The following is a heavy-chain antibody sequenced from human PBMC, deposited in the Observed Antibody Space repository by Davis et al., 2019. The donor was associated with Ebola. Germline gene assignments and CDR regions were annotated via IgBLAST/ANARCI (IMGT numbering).Heavy chain of an antibody. Sequence: GSLRLSCTVSGGSISTYYWTWIRQPPGKGLEWIGNTYNSGSTKYNPSLKSRVTISIDTSKNHFSLKLTSVTAADTAVYYCARQATTGDFIDSWGQGTLVTVSS. J-gene: IGHJ4*02. V-gene: IGHV4-59*01. CDR3: ARQATTGDFIDS. D-gene: IGHD7-27*01. CDR1: GGSISTYY. CDR2: TYNSGST.